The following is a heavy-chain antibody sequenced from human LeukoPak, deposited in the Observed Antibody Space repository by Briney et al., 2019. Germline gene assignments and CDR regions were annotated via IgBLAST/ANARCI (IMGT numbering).Heavy chain of an antibody. Sequence: PSETLSLTCTVSGGSISSYYWSWIRQPAGKGLEWIGRIYTSGSTNYNPSLKSRVTMSVDASKNQFSLKLSSVTAADTAVYYCARDYDFWSGDWYFDLWGRGTLVTVSS. CDR2: IYTSGST. J-gene: IGHJ2*01. CDR1: GGSISSYY. D-gene: IGHD3-3*01. V-gene: IGHV4-4*07. CDR3: ARDYDFWSGDWYFDL.